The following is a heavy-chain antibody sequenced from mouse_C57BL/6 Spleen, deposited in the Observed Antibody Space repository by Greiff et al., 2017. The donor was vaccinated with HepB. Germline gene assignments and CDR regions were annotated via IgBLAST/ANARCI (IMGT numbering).Heavy chain of an antibody. J-gene: IGHJ4*01. CDR1: GFTFSSYA. CDR3: ARVITTVVATDAMDY. Sequence: EVQRVESGGGLVKPGGSLKLSCAASGFTFSSYAMSWVRQTPEKRLEWVATISDGGSYTYYPDNVKGRFTISRDNAKNNLYLQMSHLKSEDTAMYYCARVITTVVATDAMDYWGQGTSVTVSS. D-gene: IGHD1-1*01. V-gene: IGHV5-4*01. CDR2: ISDGGSYT.